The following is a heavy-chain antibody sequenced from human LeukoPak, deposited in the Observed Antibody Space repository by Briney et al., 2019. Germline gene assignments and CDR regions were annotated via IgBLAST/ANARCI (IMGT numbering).Heavy chain of an antibody. CDR3: ARDPEATGWFDP. Sequence: SETLSLTCTVSGGSISSYYWSWIRQPPGKGLEWIGYIYYSGNTNYNPSLKSRVTISVDTCKNQFSLKLSSVTAADTAVYYCARDPEATGWFDPWGQGTLVTVSS. CDR1: GGSISSYY. J-gene: IGHJ5*02. CDR2: IYYSGNT. D-gene: IGHD5-12*01. V-gene: IGHV4-59*01.